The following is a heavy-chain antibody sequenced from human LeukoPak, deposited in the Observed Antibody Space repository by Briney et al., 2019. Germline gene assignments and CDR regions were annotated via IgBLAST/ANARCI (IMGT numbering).Heavy chain of an antibody. D-gene: IGHD3-3*01. CDR1: GFTFSSYS. CDR3: ARDGLKYYDFLSAGGGDY. Sequence: GGSLRLSCAASGFTFSSYSMNWVRQAPGKGLEWVSYISSSSSTIYYADSVKGRFTISRDNAKNSLYLQMNSLRAEDTAVYYCARDGLKYYDFLSAGGGDYWGQGTLVTVSS. V-gene: IGHV3-48*01. J-gene: IGHJ4*02. CDR2: ISSSSSTI.